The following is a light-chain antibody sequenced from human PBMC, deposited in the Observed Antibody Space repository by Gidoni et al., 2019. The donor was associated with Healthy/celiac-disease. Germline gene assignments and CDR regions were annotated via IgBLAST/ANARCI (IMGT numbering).Light chain of an antibody. Sequence: DIQMTQSPSSVSASVGDRVTITCRASPGISSWLAWYQQKPGKAPKLLIYAASSLQSGVPSRFSGSGSGTDFTLTISSLQPEDFATYYCQQANSPVTFGQGTKVEIK. CDR1: PGISSW. CDR2: AAS. CDR3: QQANSPVT. J-gene: IGKJ1*01. V-gene: IGKV1-12*01.